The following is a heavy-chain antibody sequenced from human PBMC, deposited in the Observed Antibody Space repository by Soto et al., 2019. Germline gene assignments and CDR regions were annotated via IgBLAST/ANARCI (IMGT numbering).Heavy chain of an antibody. CDR2: IYPGDSDT. D-gene: IGHD4-17*01. V-gene: IGHV5-51*01. CDR3: ARPRLLYGDYDSEYYYYGMDV. CDR1: GYSFTSYW. J-gene: IGHJ6*02. Sequence: PGESLKISCKGSGYSFTSYWIGWMRQMPGKGLEWMGIIYPGDSDTRYSPSFQGQVTISADKSISTAYLQWSSLKASDTAVYYCARPRLLYGDYDSEYYYYGMDVWGQGTTVTVSS.